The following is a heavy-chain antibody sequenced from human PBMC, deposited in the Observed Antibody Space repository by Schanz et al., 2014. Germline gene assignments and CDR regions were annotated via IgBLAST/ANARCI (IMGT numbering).Heavy chain of an antibody. V-gene: IGHV4-4*07. CDR3: YGMDV. J-gene: IGHJ6*02. CDR1: GDSISSYS. Sequence: QVQLQESGPGLVKPSETLSLTCTVSGDSISSYSWSWIRRPAGKGLEWIGRIYTSGATNYNPSLKGRLTMSVDTSKNQVSLKLRSVTAADTAVYYCYGMDVWGQGTTVTVSS. CDR2: IYTSGAT.